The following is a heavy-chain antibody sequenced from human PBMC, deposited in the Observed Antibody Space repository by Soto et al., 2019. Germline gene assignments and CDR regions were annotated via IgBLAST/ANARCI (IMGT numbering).Heavy chain of an antibody. V-gene: IGHV3-7*01. D-gene: IGHD2-15*01. CDR3: AKDVWYCSGGSSYSFDY. Sequence: GGSLRLSCAASGFTFSNFWMSWVRQAPGKGLEWVANINQDGRDTYYVDSVNGRFTISRDNTKNTLYLQMNGLRAEDTAVYYCAKDVWYCSGGSSYSFDYWGQGTLVTVSS. CDR1: GFTFSNFW. CDR2: INQDGRDT. J-gene: IGHJ4*02.